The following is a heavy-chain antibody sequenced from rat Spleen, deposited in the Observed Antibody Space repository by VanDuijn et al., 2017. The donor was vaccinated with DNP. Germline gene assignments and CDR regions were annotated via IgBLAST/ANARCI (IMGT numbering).Heavy chain of an antibody. CDR2: ISSGGGTT. CDR1: GFIFSNYW. V-gene: IGHV5-31*01. CDR3: TTGYGYPFDY. D-gene: IGHD1-7*01. J-gene: IGHJ2*01. Sequence: EVQLVESGGGPVQPGRSLKVSCVASGFIFSNYWMTWIRQAPGKGLELVAYISSGGGTTYYRDSVKGRFTISRDNAKSTLYLQMDSLRSEDTATYYCTTGYGYPFDYWGQGVMVTVSS.